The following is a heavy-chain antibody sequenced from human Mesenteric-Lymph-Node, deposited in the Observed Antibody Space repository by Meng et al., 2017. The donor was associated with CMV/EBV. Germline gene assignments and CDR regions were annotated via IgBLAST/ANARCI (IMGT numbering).Heavy chain of an antibody. CDR1: YY. CDR3: ARADGYYYGSGSYSNTLHFDY. CDR2: INPTGGST. Sequence: YYMHWVRQAPGQGLEWMGIINPTGGSTNYAQKFQGRVTMTRDTSTSTAYMELSSLRSEDTAIYYCARADGYYYGSGSYSNTLHFDYWGQGTLVTVSS. D-gene: IGHD3-10*01. V-gene: IGHV1-46*01. J-gene: IGHJ4*02.